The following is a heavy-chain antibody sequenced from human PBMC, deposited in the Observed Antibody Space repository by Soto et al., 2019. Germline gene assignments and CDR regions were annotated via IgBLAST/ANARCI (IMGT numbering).Heavy chain of an antibody. Sequence: ASETLSLTCAVYGGSFSGYYWSWIRQPPGKGLEWIGEINHSGSTNYNPSLKSRVTISVDTSKNQFSLKLSSVTAADTAVYYCARRARGALRFLEWLPSRHNWFDPWGQGTLVTVSS. D-gene: IGHD3-3*01. CDR3: ARRARGALRFLEWLPSRHNWFDP. J-gene: IGHJ5*02. V-gene: IGHV4-34*01. CDR2: INHSGST. CDR1: GGSFSGYY.